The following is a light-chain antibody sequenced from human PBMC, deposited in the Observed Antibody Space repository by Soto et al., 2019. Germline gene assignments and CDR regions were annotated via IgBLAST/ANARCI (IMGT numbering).Light chain of an antibody. CDR2: WAS. CDR1: QSVLYSPNNKNY. CDR3: QQYYSTPPIT. V-gene: IGKV4-1*01. Sequence: DIVMTQSPDSLAVSLGERATINCKSSQSVLYSPNNKNYLAWYQQKPGQPPQLLIYWASTRESGVPDRFSGSGSGTDFTLTISSLQAEDVAVYYCQQYYSTPPITFGPGTKVDIK. J-gene: IGKJ3*01.